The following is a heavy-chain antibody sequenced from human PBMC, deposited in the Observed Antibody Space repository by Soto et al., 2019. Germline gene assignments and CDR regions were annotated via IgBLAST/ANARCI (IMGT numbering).Heavy chain of an antibody. CDR3: ARSDRDYAYALNV. CDR2: LYSGGRI. J-gene: IGHJ6*02. Sequence: EAQLVESGGGLIQPGGSLRLSCAASGFTVSDNYITWVRQAPGKGLEWVSLLYSGGRIYYADSVKGRFTISRDTSKTTLYLQMNSLRTEDTAVYYCARSDRDYAYALNVWGQGTTVTSP. CDR1: GFTVSDNY. D-gene: IGHD3-16*01. V-gene: IGHV3-53*01.